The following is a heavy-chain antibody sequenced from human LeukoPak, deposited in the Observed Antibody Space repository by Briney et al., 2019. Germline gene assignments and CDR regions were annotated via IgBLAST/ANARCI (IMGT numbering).Heavy chain of an antibody. D-gene: IGHD3-3*01. CDR1: GFTFSSYA. J-gene: IGHJ1*01. CDR2: ISYDGSNK. Sequence: GGSLRLSCAASGFTFSSYAMHWVRQAPGKGLEWVAVISYDGSNKYYADSVKGRFTISRDNSKNTLYLQMNSLRAEDTAVYYCVGYDFWSGYSEYFQHWGQGTLVTVSS. CDR3: VGYDFWSGYSEYFQH. V-gene: IGHV3-30-3*01.